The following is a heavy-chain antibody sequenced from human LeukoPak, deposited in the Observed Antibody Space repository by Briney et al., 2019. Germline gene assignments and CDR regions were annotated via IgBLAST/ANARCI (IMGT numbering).Heavy chain of an antibody. CDR2: IWYDGSNK. V-gene: IGHV3-33*06. J-gene: IGHJ4*02. CDR1: GFTFSSYG. D-gene: IGHD3-10*01. CDR3: AKAAGGRDYYYSY. Sequence: PGGSLRLSCAASGFTFSSYGMHWVRQAPGKGLEWVAVIWYDGSNKYYADSVKGRSTISRDNSKNTLYLQMNSLRAEDTAVYYCAKAAGGRDYYYSYWGQGTLVTVSP.